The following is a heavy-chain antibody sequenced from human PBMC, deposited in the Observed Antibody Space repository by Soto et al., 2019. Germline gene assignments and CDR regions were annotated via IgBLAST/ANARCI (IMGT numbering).Heavy chain of an antibody. CDR2: IYYSGST. CDR1: GGSISSGDYY. CDR3: ARGSGYYYSNWFDP. V-gene: IGHV4-30-4*01. Sequence: SETLSLTCTVSGGSISSGDYYWSWIRQPPGKGLEWIGYIYYSGSTYYNPSLKSRVTISVDTSKNQFSLKLGSVTAADTAVYYCARGSGYYYSNWFDPWGQGTLVTVSS. D-gene: IGHD3-22*01. J-gene: IGHJ5*02.